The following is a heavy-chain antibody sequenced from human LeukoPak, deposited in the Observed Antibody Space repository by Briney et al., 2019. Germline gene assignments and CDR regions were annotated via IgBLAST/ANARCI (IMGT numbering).Heavy chain of an antibody. CDR1: GYTFTSYG. CDR3: ARAVLAITFGGVIRAFDI. J-gene: IGHJ3*02. CDR2: ISAYNGNT. D-gene: IGHD3-16*02. Sequence: ASVKVSCKASGYTFTSYGISWVRQAPGQGLEWMGRISAYNGNTNYAQKLQGRVTMTTDTSTSTAYLELRRLRADDTAVYYCARAVLAITFGGVIRAFDIWGQGTMVTVSS. V-gene: IGHV1-18*01.